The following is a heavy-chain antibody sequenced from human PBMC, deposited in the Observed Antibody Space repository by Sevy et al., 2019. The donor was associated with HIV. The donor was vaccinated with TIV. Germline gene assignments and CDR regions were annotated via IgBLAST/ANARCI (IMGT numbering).Heavy chain of an antibody. D-gene: IGHD3-22*01. J-gene: IGHJ4*02. CDR3: AKDSYFDISLFDH. V-gene: IGHV3-23*01. Sequence: GGSLRLSCATSGVTISNYAMNWVRQAPGKGLEWVSGISGTGGSTYYADSVKGRFTISRDNSKNTLYLQINSLRAEDTAVYYCAKDSYFDISLFDHWGQGTLVTVSS. CDR1: GVTISNYA. CDR2: ISGTGGST.